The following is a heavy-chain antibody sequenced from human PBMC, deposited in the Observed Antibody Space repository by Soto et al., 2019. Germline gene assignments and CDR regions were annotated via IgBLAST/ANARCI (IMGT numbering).Heavy chain of an antibody. CDR3: TRGSTGDYYYYGMDV. D-gene: IGHD2-8*02. CDR1: GCTFTGYY. CDR2: INPNSGGT. V-gene: IGHV1-2*04. J-gene: IGHJ6*02. Sequence: VSVKVSGKASGCTFTGYYMHWVRQAPGQGLEWMGWINPNSGGTNYAQKFQGWVTMTRDTSISTAYMELSRLRSDDTAVYYCTRGSTGDYYYYGMDVWGQGTTVTVSS.